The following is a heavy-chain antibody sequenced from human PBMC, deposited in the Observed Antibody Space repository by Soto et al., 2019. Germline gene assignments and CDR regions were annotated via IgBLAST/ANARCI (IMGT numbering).Heavy chain of an antibody. CDR1: GGSISSGDYY. D-gene: IGHD1-7*01. CDR3: PRVQITGTSHYDY. J-gene: IGHJ4*02. Sequence: SETLSLTCTVSGGSISSGDYYWSWIRQPPGKGLEWIGYIYYSGSTYYNPSLKSRVTISVDTSKNQFSLKLSSVTAADTAVYYRPRVQITGTSHYDYWGQGTLVTVSS. CDR2: IYYSGST. V-gene: IGHV4-30-4*01.